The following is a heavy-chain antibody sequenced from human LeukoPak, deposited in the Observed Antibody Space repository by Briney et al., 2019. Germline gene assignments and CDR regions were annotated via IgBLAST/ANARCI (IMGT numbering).Heavy chain of an antibody. V-gene: IGHV3-23*01. Sequence: GGSLRLSCAASGFTFSDYSMSWVRQAPGKGLEWVAAVGHNAAGTYYADSVKGRFTISRDNSRNTMYLQMNSLTAEDTAVYYCARPYSSGWDYVDYWGQGTLVTVSS. CDR2: VGHNAAGT. CDR1: GFTFSDYS. D-gene: IGHD6-19*01. CDR3: ARPYSSGWDYVDY. J-gene: IGHJ4*02.